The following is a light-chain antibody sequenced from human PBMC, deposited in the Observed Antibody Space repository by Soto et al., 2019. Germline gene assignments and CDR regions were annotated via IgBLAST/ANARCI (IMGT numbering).Light chain of an antibody. Sequence: QSALTQPASVSGSPGQSITISCTGTSSDVGSYNLVSWYQQHPGNAPKLMIYEGSKRPSGVSNRFFGSKSGNTASLTISGLQVEDEADYYCCSFARGSTLVFGGGTKLTVL. CDR1: SSDVGSYNL. CDR3: CSFARGSTLV. V-gene: IGLV2-23*01. J-gene: IGLJ3*02. CDR2: EGS.